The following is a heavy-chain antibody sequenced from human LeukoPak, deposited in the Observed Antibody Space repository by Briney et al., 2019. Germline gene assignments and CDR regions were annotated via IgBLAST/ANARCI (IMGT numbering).Heavy chain of an antibody. Sequence: ASVKVSCKASGYTFTSYGISWVRQAPGQGLEWMGWISAYNGNAHYAQKLQGRVTMTTDTSTSTAYMELRSLRSDDTAVYYCARGDGCSSTSCYSPVDYWGQGTLVTVSS. CDR1: GYTFTSYG. CDR2: ISAYNGNA. V-gene: IGHV1-18*01. D-gene: IGHD2-2*01. J-gene: IGHJ4*02. CDR3: ARGDGCSSTSCYSPVDY.